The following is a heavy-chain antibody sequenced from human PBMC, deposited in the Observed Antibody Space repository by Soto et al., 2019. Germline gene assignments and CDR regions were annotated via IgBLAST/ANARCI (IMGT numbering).Heavy chain of an antibody. J-gene: IGHJ6*02. CDR3: AASIFYYGMDV. CDR1: VNIFGNSW. CDR2: IYPVDSET. Sequence: PGASLKISCKGSVNIFGNSWIAWVRQMPGKGLEWMGIIYPVDSETRYSPSFQGQVTFSADKSINTAYLQWSSLKASDTAIYYCAASIFYYGMDVWGQGTTVTVSS. V-gene: IGHV5-51*01.